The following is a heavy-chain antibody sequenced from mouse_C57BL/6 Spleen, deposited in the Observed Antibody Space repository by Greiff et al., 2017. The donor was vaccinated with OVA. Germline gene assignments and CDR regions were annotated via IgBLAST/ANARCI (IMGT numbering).Heavy chain of an antibody. Sequence: VHVKQSGAELVRPGASVKLSCTASGFNIKDDYMHWVKQRPEQGLEWIGWIDPENGDTEYASKFQGKATITADTSSNTAYLQLSSLTSEDTAVYYCTTRAGFAYWGQGTLVTVSA. CDR2: IDPENGDT. CDR1: GFNIKDDY. J-gene: IGHJ3*01. CDR3: TTRAGFAY. V-gene: IGHV14-4*01.